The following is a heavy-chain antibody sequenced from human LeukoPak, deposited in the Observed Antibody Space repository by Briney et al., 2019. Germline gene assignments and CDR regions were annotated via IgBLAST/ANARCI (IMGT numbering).Heavy chain of an antibody. D-gene: IGHD3-16*02. CDR2: ISGSGGST. V-gene: IGHV3-23*01. J-gene: IGHJ4*02. Sequence: GGSLRLSCAASGFTFSSYAMSWVRQAPGKGLEWVSAISGSGGSTYYADSVKGRFTISRDNSKNTLYLQMNSLRAEDTAVYYCAKSESMITFGGVIVSPFDYWGQGTLVTVSS. CDR1: GFTFSSYA. CDR3: AKSESMITFGGVIVSPFDY.